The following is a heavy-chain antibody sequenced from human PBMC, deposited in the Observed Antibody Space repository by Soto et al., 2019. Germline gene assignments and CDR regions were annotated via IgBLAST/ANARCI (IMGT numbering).Heavy chain of an antibody. D-gene: IGHD3-3*01. J-gene: IGHJ6*02. V-gene: IGHV3-30*18. Sequence: QVQLVASGGGVVQPGRSLRLSCAASGFTFSSYGMHWVRQAPGKGLEWVAVISYDGSNKYYADSVKGRFTISRDNSKNTLYLQMNSLRAEDTAVYYCAKEITYYDFWSGYREGYYYGMDVWGQGTTVTVSS. CDR3: AKEITYYDFWSGYREGYYYGMDV. CDR1: GFTFSSYG. CDR2: ISYDGSNK.